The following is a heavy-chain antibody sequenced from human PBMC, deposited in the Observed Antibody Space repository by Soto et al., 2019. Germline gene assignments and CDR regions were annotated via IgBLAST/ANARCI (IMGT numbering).Heavy chain of an antibody. D-gene: IGHD2-21*02. J-gene: IGHJ4*02. V-gene: IGHV1-18*01. Sequence: QVQLVQSGAEVKRPGTSVKVSCKVSGYTFTNYGINWVRQAPGQGLEWVGWFNPANRNTNYAQKFQDRVSMTTDTSTNAAYMELRGLRSDDTAVYYCARVRFGDPFDFWGQGTLVTVSS. CDR1: GYTFTNYG. CDR2: FNPANRNT. CDR3: ARVRFGDPFDF.